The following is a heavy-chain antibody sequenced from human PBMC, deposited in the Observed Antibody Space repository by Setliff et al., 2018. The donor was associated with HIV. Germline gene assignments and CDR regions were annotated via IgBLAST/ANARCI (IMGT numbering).Heavy chain of an antibody. Sequence: KPSETLSLTCIVSGGSISSYYWSWIRQPPGKGLEWIGYIYYSGSTNYNPSLKNRVTISIDTSKKRFSLNLSSVTAADTAVYYCARDAGGSVGNYYFDYWGQGTLVTVSS. CDR1: GGSISSYY. CDR3: ARDAGGSVGNYYFDY. J-gene: IGHJ4*02. V-gene: IGHV4-59*01. CDR2: IYYSGST. D-gene: IGHD2-15*01.